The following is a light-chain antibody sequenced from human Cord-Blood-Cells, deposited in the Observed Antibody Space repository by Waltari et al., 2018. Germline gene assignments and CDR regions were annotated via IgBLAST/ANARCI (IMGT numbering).Light chain of an antibody. CDR2: EVS. CDR3: SSYAGSNNLV. V-gene: IGLV2-8*01. J-gene: IGLJ2*01. Sequence: QSALTQPHSASGSPGQSVTISCTGTSSAVGGYNYVSWYQQHPGKAPKLMIYEVSKRPSGVPDRFSGSKSGNTASLTVSGLQAEDEADYYCSSYAGSNNLVFGGGTKLTVL. CDR1: SSAVGGYNY.